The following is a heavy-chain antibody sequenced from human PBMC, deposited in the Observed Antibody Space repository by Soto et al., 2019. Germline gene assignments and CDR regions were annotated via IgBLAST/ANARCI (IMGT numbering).Heavy chain of an antibody. V-gene: IGHV1-69*06. D-gene: IGHD1-26*01. CDR2: IIPILGTI. CDR3: ARGKEWEQPSNHYYFDY. CDR1: GRTFLISA. Sequence: QVQLVQSGAEVKTPGSSVRVSCKTAGRTFLISAIAWVRQAPGQGLEWMGGIIPILGTIHIAQNFQGRVNVTADRSTSTAYMDLSSLRYEDTATYFCARGKEWEQPSNHYYFDYWGQGSQVIVSS. J-gene: IGHJ4*02.